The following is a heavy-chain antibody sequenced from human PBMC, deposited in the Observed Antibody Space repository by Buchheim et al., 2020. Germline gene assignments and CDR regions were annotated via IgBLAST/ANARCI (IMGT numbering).Heavy chain of an antibody. CDR1: GFTFSSYG. V-gene: IGHV3-30*18. J-gene: IGHJ4*02. CDR3: AKDSYSGSYLDY. CDR2: ISYDGSNK. Sequence: QVQLVESGGGVVQPGRSLRLSCAASGFTFSSYGMHWVRQAPGKGLEWVAVISYDGSNKYYADSVKGRFTISRDNSQNTLYLQMNSLRAEDTAVYYCAKDSYSGSYLDYWGQGTL. D-gene: IGHD1-26*01.